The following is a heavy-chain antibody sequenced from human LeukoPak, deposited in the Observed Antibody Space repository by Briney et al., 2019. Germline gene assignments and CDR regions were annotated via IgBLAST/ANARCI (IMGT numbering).Heavy chain of an antibody. Sequence: PGGSLRLSCAASGFTFSSYEMNWVRQAPGKGLEWVSYISSSGSTIYYADSVKGRFTISRDNSKNTLYLQMNSLRAEDTAVYYCAKGACITIFGVVISNPCNFDYWGQGTLVTVSS. CDR2: ISSSGSTI. J-gene: IGHJ4*02. CDR1: GFTFSSYE. D-gene: IGHD3-3*01. CDR3: AKGACITIFGVVISNPCNFDY. V-gene: IGHV3-48*03.